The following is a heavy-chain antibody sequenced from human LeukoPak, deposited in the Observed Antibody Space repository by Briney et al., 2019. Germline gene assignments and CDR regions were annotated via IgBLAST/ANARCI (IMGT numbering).Heavy chain of an antibody. CDR1: EFTFSSYG. CDR2: IWYDGSNK. CDR3: ARDSPPFTMVRGVDAFDI. J-gene: IGHJ3*02. V-gene: IGHV3-33*01. Sequence: GGSLRLSCAASEFTFSSYGMHWVRQAPGKGLEWVAVIWYDGSNKYYADSVKGRFTISRDNSKDTLYLQMNSLRAEDTAVYYCARDSPPFTMVRGVDAFDIWGQGTMVTVSS. D-gene: IGHD3-10*01.